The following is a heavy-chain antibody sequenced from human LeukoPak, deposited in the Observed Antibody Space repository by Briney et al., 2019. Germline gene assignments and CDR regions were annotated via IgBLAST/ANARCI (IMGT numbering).Heavy chain of an antibody. CDR1: GFPFTSYG. CDR3: ARDRIRNFDYMYYFDS. D-gene: IGHD3-9*01. J-gene: IGHJ4*02. V-gene: IGHV3-30-3*01. CDR2: VSYDGSSQ. Sequence: QPGRSLRLSCAASGFPFTSYGIHWVRQAPGKGLEWVAFVSYDGSSQYYADSVKGRFTISRDNSKNTLYLQMNSLRAEDTAVYYCARDRIRNFDYMYYFDSWGQGTLVTVSS.